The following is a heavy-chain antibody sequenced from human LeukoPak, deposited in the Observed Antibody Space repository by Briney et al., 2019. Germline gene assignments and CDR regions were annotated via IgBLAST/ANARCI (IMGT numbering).Heavy chain of an antibody. V-gene: IGHV3-53*01. CDR3: ASYGGNSEDYFDY. J-gene: IGHJ4*02. CDR2: IYSGGST. CDR1: GFTVSSNY. D-gene: IGHD4-23*01. Sequence: GASLRLSCAASGFTVSSNYMSWVRQAPGKGLERVSVIYSGGSTYYADSVKGRFTISRDNSKNTLYLQMNSLRAEDTAVFYCASYGGNSEDYFDYWGQGTLVTVSS.